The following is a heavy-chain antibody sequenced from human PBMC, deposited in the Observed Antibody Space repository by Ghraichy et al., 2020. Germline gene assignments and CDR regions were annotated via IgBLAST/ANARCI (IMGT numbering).Heavy chain of an antibody. CDR2: ISSSSSYI. CDR1: GFTFSSYS. D-gene: IGHD6-19*01. Sequence: SCAASGFTFSSYSMNWVRQAPGKGLEWVSSISSSSSYIYYADSVKGRFTISRDNAKNSLYLQMNSLRAEDTAVYYCARESSVGIAVAEVDWFDPWGQGTLVTVSS. V-gene: IGHV3-21*01. CDR3: ARESSVGIAVAEVDWFDP. J-gene: IGHJ5*02.